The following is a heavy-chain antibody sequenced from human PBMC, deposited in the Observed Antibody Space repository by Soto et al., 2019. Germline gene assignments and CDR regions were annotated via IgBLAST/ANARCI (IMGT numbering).Heavy chain of an antibody. CDR1: GYSFTSSW. CDR2: IDPSDSQT. J-gene: IGHJ4*02. Sequence: PGESLKISCKGSGYSFTSSWINWVRQMPGKGLEWMGRIDPSDSQTYYSPSFRGHVTISVTKSITTVFLQWSSLRASDTAMYYCARQIYDSDTGPNFQYYFDSWGQGTPVTVSP. V-gene: IGHV5-10-1*01. D-gene: IGHD3-22*01. CDR3: ARQIYDSDTGPNFQYYFDS.